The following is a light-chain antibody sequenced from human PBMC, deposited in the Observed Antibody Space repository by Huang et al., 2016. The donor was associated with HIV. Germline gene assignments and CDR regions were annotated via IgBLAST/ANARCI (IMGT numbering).Light chain of an antibody. Sequence: EVVLTQSPATLSLSPGERATLSCRASQSVTNYLAWYQQKPGQPPRLLIYDASNRATGVPARFSGSGSGTDFTLTISSLEPEDFAVYYCQQRSNWPPVTFGGGTKVEIK. CDR2: DAS. CDR3: QQRSNWPPVT. CDR1: QSVTNY. J-gene: IGKJ4*01. V-gene: IGKV3-11*01.